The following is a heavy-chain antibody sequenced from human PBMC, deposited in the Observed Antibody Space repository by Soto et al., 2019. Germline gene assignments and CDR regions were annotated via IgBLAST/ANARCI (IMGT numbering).Heavy chain of an antibody. D-gene: IGHD2-2*01. V-gene: IGHV1-69*12. CDR2: IIPIFGTA. J-gene: IGHJ4*02. CDR3: ARGSRRKHSSSTYFDY. Sequence: QVQLVQSGAEVKKPGSSVKVSCKASGGTFSSYAISWVRQAPGQGLEWMGGIIPIFGTANYAQKFQGSVTITADESTSTAYMEPSSLSSEDTAVYYCARGSRRKHSSSTYFDYWGQGTLVTVSS. CDR1: GGTFSSYA.